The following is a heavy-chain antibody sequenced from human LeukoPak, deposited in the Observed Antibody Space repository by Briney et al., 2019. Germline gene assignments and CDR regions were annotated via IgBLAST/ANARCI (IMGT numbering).Heavy chain of an antibody. V-gene: IGHV4-59*08. J-gene: IGHJ5*02. CDR1: GASINGYY. Sequence: PSDTLSLTCTVSGASINGYYWTWIRQPPGKGLEWVGYIYYSGSTNYSPSLKGRVTISVATSKNQFSLNLSSVTAADTAVYYCARSKSGTYSWFDPWGQGTLVTVSS. D-gene: IGHD1-26*01. CDR3: ARSKSGTYSWFDP. CDR2: IYYSGST.